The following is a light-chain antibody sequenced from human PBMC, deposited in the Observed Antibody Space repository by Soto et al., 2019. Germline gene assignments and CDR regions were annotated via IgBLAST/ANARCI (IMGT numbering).Light chain of an antibody. CDR1: SSDVGGYNY. J-gene: IGLJ1*01. V-gene: IGLV2-14*01. CDR3: SSYTSSSTFYV. Sequence: QSALTQPASVSGSTGQSITISCTGASSDVGGYNYVSWYQQHPGKAPKLMIYDVSNRPSGVSNRFSGSKSGNTASLTISGLQAEDEADYYCSSYTSSSTFYVFGTGTKLTV. CDR2: DVS.